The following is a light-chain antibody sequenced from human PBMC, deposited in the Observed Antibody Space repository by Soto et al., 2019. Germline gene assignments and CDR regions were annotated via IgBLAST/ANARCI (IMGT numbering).Light chain of an antibody. CDR1: QSITRL. V-gene: IGKV1-39*01. CDR3: QQNYSPPPIT. J-gene: IGKJ5*01. CDR2: AAS. Sequence: DIQMTQSPSSLSASVGDRVTITCRASQSITRLLNWYQQKPGKAPKLLIYAASSLQSGVPSRFSGSGSGTDFTLTISSLQTEDFANYYCQQNYSPPPITFGQGTRLEIK.